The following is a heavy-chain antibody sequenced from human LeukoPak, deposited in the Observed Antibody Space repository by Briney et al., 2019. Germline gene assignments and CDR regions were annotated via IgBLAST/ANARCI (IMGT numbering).Heavy chain of an antibody. J-gene: IGHJ4*02. CDR2: INPNSGGT. Sequence: ASVKVSCKASGYTFTSYYMHWVRQAPGQGLEWMGWINPNSGGTNYAQKFQGRVTMTRDTSISTAYMELSRLSSDDSAVYSCARERDLVRATTIDYWGQGTLVTVSS. V-gene: IGHV1-2*02. D-gene: IGHD1-26*01. CDR1: GYTFTSYY. CDR3: ARERDLVRATTIDY.